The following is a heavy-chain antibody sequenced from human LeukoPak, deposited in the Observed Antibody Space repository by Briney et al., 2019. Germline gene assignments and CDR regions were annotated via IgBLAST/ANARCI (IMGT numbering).Heavy chain of an antibody. V-gene: IGHV3-23*01. J-gene: IGHJ4*02. Sequence: GGSLRLSCAASGFTFSSYAMSWVRQAPGKGLEWVSSLSESGVATYYADSVKGRFTISRDNSKNTLYLQMNSLRAEDTAVYYCAKEIEGFPRIFDYWGQGTLVTVSS. CDR2: LSESGVAT. CDR1: GFTFSSYA. CDR3: AKEIEGFPRIFDY. D-gene: IGHD2-15*01.